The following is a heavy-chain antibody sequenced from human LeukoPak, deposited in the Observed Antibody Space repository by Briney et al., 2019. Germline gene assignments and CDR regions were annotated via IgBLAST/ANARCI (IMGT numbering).Heavy chain of an antibody. CDR3: ATGRTWWDLLNY. J-gene: IGHJ4*02. V-gene: IGHV1-24*01. CDR1: GHTLTELS. Sequence: ASVTVSYRVSGHTLTELSLHRVRQAPGKGLEWMGGLDPEAGEMIYSQKFQGRVTMTEDTSTDIAYMEMTSLRSEDTAVYYCATGRTWWDLLNYWGQGTLVTVSS. CDR2: LDPEAGEM. D-gene: IGHD1-26*01.